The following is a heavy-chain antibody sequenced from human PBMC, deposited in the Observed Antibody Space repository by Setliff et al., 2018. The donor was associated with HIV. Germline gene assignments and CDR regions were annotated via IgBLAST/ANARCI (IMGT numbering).Heavy chain of an antibody. CDR3: ARDWAAPYYYGMDV. CDR1: GGSFSGYY. J-gene: IGHJ6*02. CDR2: IYYSGST. D-gene: IGHD3-16*01. V-gene: IGHV4-34*11. Sequence: SETLSLTCAVYGGSFSGYYWNWIRQPPGKGLEWIGSIYYSGSTYYNPSLKSRAAMSVDTSKNQFSLKLTSVTAADTAVYYCARDWAAPYYYGMDVWGQGTTVTVSS.